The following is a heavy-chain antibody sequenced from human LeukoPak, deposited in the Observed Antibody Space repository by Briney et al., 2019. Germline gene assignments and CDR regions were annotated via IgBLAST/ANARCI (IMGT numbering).Heavy chain of an antibody. Sequence: PSETLSLTCAVSGYSISSGYYWGWIRQPPGMGLEWIGYIYYSGSTYYNPSLKSRVTISVDTSKNQFSLKLSSVTAADTAVYYCAGYYDILTGYWFDPWGQGTLVTVSS. CDR2: IYYSGST. CDR3: AGYYDILTGYWFDP. J-gene: IGHJ5*02. D-gene: IGHD3-9*01. V-gene: IGHV4-38-2*01. CDR1: GYSISSGYY.